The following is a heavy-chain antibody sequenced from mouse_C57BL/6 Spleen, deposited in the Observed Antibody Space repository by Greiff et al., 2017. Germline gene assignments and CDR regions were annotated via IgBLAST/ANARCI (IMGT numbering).Heavy chain of an antibody. Sequence: DVKLQESGGGLVKPGGSLKLSCAASGFTFSDYGMHWVRQAPEKGLEWVAYISSGSSTIYYADTVKGRCTISRDNAKNTLFLQMTSLRSEDTAMYYCARDGNYVRPWFAYWGQGTLVTVSA. CDR2: ISSGSSTI. CDR3: ARDGNYVRPWFAY. V-gene: IGHV5-17*01. J-gene: IGHJ3*01. CDR1: GFTFSDYG. D-gene: IGHD2-1*01.